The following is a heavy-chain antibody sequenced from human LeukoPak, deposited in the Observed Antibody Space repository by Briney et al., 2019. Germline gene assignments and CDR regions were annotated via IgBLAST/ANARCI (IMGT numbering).Heavy chain of an antibody. CDR2: IIPIFGTA. J-gene: IGHJ4*02. Sequence: ALVKVSCKASGGTFSSYAISWVRQAPGQGLEWMGGIIPIFGTANYAQKFQGRVTITADESTSTAYMELSSLRSEDTAVYYCARKFGDYVSYFDYWGQGTLVTVSS. CDR1: GGTFSSYA. CDR3: ARKFGDYVSYFDY. V-gene: IGHV1-69*01. D-gene: IGHD4-17*01.